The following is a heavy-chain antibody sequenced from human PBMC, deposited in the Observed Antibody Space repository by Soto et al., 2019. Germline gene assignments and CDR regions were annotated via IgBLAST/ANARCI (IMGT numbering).Heavy chain of an antibody. D-gene: IGHD6-19*01. CDR3: SRAPSASGSGWYDY. CDR2: INPSSGST. J-gene: IGHJ4*02. CDR1: GYTFTTYY. Sequence: QVQLVQSGAEVKKPGASVNVSCKASGYTFTTYYIHWVRQAHGQGLEWLGIINPSSGSTSSAQKFQGIVTMTRDTSPSTVYMELSSLRSEDTAVYYCSRAPSASGSGWYDYWGQGTLVTVSS. V-gene: IGHV1-46*03.